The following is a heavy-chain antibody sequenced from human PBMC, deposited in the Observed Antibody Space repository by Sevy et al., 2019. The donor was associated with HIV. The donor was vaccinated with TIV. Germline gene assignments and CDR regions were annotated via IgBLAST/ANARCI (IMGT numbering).Heavy chain of an antibody. J-gene: IGHJ4*02. Sequence: GGSLRLSCAASGFTFSSYSMNWVRQAPGKGLEWVSSISSSSSYKYYADSVKGRLTISRDKAKNSLYLQMNSLRAEDTAVYYCARGYCTGGVCSYIGGDFDYWGQGTLVTVSS. CDR2: ISSSSSYK. V-gene: IGHV3-21*01. CDR3: ARGYCTGGVCSYIGGDFDY. D-gene: IGHD2-8*02. CDR1: GFTFSSYS.